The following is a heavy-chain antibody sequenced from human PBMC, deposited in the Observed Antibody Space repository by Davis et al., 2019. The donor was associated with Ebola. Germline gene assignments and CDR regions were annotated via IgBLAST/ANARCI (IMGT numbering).Heavy chain of an antibody. CDR2: IRSKANSYAT. V-gene: IGHV3-73*01. Sequence: GESLKISCAASGFTFSCSAMHWVRQASGKGLEWVGRIRSKANSYATAYAASVKGRFTISRDDSKNTAYLKMNSLKTEDTAVYYCTSTDDYGDYGGQGTLVTVSS. CDR3: TSTDDYGDY. J-gene: IGHJ4*02. CDR1: GFTFSCSA.